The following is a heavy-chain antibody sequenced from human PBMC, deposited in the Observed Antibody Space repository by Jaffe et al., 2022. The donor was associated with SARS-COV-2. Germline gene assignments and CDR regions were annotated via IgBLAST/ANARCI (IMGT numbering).Heavy chain of an antibody. J-gene: IGHJ5*02. CDR3: ARGWPPQVVVVNRRNYNWFDP. D-gene: IGHD3-22*01. CDR2: INHSGST. CDR1: GGSFSGYY. V-gene: IGHV4-34*01. Sequence: QVQLQQWGAGLLKPSETLSLTCAVYGGSFSGYYWSWIRQPPGKGLEWIGEINHSGSTNYNPSLKSRVTISVDTSKNQFSLKLSSVTAADTAVYYCARGWPPQVVVVNRRNYNWFDPWGQGTLVTVSS.